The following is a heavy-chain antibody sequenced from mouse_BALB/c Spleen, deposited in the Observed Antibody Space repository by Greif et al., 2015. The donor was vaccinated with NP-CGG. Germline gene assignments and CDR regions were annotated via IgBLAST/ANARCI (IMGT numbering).Heavy chain of an antibody. J-gene: IGHJ4*01. Sequence: EVKLMESGGGLVKPGGSLKLSCAASGFTFSSYGMSWVRQTPEKRLEWVATISGGGSYTYYPDSVKGRFTISRDNAKNNLYLQMSSLRSEDTALYYCARQDRPSYGKGMDYWGQGTSVTVSS. CDR1: GFTFSSYG. CDR2: ISGGGSYT. V-gene: IGHV5-9-2*01. D-gene: IGHD1-1*01. CDR3: ARQDRPSYGKGMDY.